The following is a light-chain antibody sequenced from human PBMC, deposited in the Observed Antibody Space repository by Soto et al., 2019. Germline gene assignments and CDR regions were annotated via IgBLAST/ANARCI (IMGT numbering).Light chain of an antibody. CDR2: GAS. CDR3: QQYGSSPVT. Sequence: EIVLTQSPGTLSLSPGERATLSCRASQSVRSSYLAWYQQKPGQAPRLLIYGASSRTTGIPDRFSGSGSGTDFTLTISRLEPEDFAVYYCQQYGSSPVTFGQGTKLEIK. J-gene: IGKJ2*01. CDR1: QSVRSSY. V-gene: IGKV3-20*01.